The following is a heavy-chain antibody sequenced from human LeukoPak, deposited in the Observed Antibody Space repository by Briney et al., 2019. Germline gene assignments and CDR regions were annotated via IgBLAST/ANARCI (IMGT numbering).Heavy chain of an antibody. CDR3: ARGYYYDSSGFYGMDV. J-gene: IGHJ6*02. CDR1: GGTFSSYA. CDR2: IIPILGIA. V-gene: IGHV1-69*04. D-gene: IGHD3-22*01. Sequence: ASVKVSCKASGGTFSSYAISWVRQAPGQGLEWMGRIIPILGIANYAQKFQGRVTITADKSTSTAYMELSSLRSEDTAVYYCARGYYYDSSGFYGMDVWGQGTTVTVSS.